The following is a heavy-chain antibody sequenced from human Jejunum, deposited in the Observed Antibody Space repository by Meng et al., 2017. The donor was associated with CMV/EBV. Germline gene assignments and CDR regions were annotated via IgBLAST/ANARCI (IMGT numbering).Heavy chain of an antibody. CDR3: TRVSGDVEYFDL. V-gene: IGHV6-1*01. Sequence: SRAGVSSSCAALDSIRQSPSRRLGWLGRTYYRSNWYDDYTVSVKSRITINPYTSKSQFSLQLKSVTPEHTAVYYCTRVSGDVEYFDLWGRGTLVTVSS. CDR2: TYYRSNWYD. CDR1: RAGVSSSCAA. D-gene: IGHD3-10*01. J-gene: IGHJ2*01.